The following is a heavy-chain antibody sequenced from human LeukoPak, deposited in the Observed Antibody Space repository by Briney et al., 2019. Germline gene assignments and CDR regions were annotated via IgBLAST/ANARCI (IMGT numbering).Heavy chain of an antibody. J-gene: IGHJ6*02. CDR3: ARHGLELELPVSYYYYGMDV. Sequence: SETLSLTCTVSGGSISSYYWSWLRQPPGKGLEWIGYIYYSGSTNYNPSLKSRVTISVDTSKNQFSLKLSSVTAADTAVYYCARHGLELELPVSYYYYGMDVWGQGTTVTVSS. CDR2: IYYSGST. V-gene: IGHV4-59*08. D-gene: IGHD1-7*01. CDR1: GGSISSYY.